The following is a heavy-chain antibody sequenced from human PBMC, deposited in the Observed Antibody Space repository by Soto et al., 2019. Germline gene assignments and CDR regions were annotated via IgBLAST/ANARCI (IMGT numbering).Heavy chain of an antibody. D-gene: IGHD2-15*01. V-gene: IGHV1-46*03. CDR2: INPSDGST. J-gene: IGHJ4*02. CDR3: ARDLWYCSGGSCYSIDY. Sequence: QVQLVQSGAEVKKPGASVKVSCKASGYTFTSYYMHWVRQAPGQGLEWMGIINPSDGSTSYAQKFQGRVSMTRDTTTSTVYMELSSLRSEDTAVYYCARDLWYCSGGSCYSIDYWGQGTLVTVSS. CDR1: GYTFTSYY.